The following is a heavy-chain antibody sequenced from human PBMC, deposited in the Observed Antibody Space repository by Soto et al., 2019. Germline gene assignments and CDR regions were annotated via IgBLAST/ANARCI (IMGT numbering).Heavy chain of an antibody. Sequence: QVQLVQSGAEVKKPGASVKVSCKASGYTFTSYYMHWVRQAPGQGLEWMGIINPSGGSTSYAQKFQGRVTMTRDTSTSTVYMELSSLRSEDTAVYYCARDPGYSYGPGGYFDYWGQGTLVTVSS. CDR1: GYTFTSYY. D-gene: IGHD5-18*01. CDR2: INPSGGST. CDR3: ARDPGYSYGPGGYFDY. V-gene: IGHV1-46*01. J-gene: IGHJ4*02.